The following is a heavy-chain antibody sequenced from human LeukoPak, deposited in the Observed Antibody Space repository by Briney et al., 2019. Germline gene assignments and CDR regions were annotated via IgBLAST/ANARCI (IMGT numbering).Heavy chain of an antibody. CDR2: ITGSGGNT. Sequence: PGASLRLSCAASGFTFSNYAMSWVRQAPGKGLEWVSAITGSGGNTYYADSVKGRFTISRDNSKNTLYLQMNSLRAEDTAVYYCARVEMATISVGYFDYWGQGTLVTVSS. J-gene: IGHJ4*02. D-gene: IGHD5-24*01. CDR3: ARVEMATISVGYFDY. CDR1: GFTFSNYA. V-gene: IGHV3-23*01.